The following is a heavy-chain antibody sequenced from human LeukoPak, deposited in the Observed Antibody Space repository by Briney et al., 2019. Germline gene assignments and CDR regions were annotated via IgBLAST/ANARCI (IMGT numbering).Heavy chain of an antibody. Sequence: SGGSLRLSCAASGFTFSTYWMNWVGQAPGKGLEWVASTKEDGSEKYYVDSVKGRFTISRDNAKNSLFLQMNSLRAEDTAVYYCAKDNVAFGGMDVWGQGTTVTVSS. V-gene: IGHV3-7*05. CDR2: TKEDGSEK. J-gene: IGHJ6*02. CDR3: AKDNVAFGGMDV. CDR1: GFTFSTYW. D-gene: IGHD3-16*01.